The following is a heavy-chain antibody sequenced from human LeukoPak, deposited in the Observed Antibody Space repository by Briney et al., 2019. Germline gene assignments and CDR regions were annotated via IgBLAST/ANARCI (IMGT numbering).Heavy chain of an antibody. Sequence: SETLSLTCAVYGGSFSGYYWSWIRQPPGKGLEWIGEINHSGSTNYNPSLKSRVTISVDTSKNQFSLKLSSVTAADTAVYHCAGLSPYDSSGYYSSLTFDYWGQGTLVTVSS. V-gene: IGHV4-34*01. J-gene: IGHJ4*02. CDR3: AGLSPYDSSGYYSSLTFDY. CDR2: INHSGST. D-gene: IGHD3-22*01. CDR1: GGSFSGYY.